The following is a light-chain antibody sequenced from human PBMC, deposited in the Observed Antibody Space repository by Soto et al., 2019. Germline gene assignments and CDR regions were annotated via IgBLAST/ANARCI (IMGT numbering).Light chain of an antibody. CDR3: QHYIRAPYI. CDR1: QGIRNF. V-gene: IGKV1-27*01. Sequence: DIQMTQSPSSLSASVGDRVTITCRASQGIRNFLAWYQQKPGKVPKLLIYAASTLQSGVPSRFSGSGSGTDFTLTISSLQPEDVATYYCQHYIRAPYIFGQGTKLEIK. CDR2: AAS. J-gene: IGKJ2*01.